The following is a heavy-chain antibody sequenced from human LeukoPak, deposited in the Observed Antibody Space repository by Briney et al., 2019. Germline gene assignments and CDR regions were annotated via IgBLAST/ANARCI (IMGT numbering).Heavy chain of an antibody. V-gene: IGHV3-9*01. CDR2: ISWNSGTI. CDR3: AKDNRRHYTSGPNPDSLH. Sequence: GGSLRLSCAGSGFIFNNYAMHWVRQPPGKGLEWVSGISWNSGTIDYADSVRGRFTISRDNAKNSLYLQMDSLRVEDTVFYYCAKDNRRHYTSGPNPDSLHWGQGALVTVSS. J-gene: IGHJ4*02. CDR1: GFIFNNYA. D-gene: IGHD6-19*01.